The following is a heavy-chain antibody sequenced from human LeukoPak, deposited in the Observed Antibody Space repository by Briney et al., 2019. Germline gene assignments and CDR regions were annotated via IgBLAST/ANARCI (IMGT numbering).Heavy chain of an antibody. Sequence: PSETLSLTCAVYGGSFSGYYWSWTRQPPGKGLEWIGEINHSGSTNYNPSLKSRVTISVDTSKNQFSLKLSSVTAADTAVYYCALATVTTYYFDYWGQGTLVTVSS. V-gene: IGHV4-34*01. CDR2: INHSGST. D-gene: IGHD4-17*01. J-gene: IGHJ4*02. CDR1: GGSFSGYY. CDR3: ALATVTTYYFDY.